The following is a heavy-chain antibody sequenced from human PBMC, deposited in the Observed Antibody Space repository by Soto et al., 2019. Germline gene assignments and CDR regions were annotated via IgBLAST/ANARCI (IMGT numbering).Heavy chain of an antibody. CDR1: GDTFTSYA. D-gene: IGHD4-17*01. J-gene: IGHJ6*02. Sequence: ASVKVSSKASGDTFTSYAMHWVRQAPGQRLEWMGWINAGNGNTKYSQKFQGRVTITRDTSASTAYMELSSLRSEDTAVYYCARTVGYYYGMDVWGQGTTVTVSS. V-gene: IGHV1-3*01. CDR2: INAGNGNT. CDR3: ARTVGYYYGMDV.